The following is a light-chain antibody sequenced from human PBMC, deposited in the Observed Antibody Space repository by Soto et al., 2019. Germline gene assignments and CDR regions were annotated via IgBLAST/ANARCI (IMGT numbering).Light chain of an antibody. CDR1: QDISNY. CDR2: DAS. Sequence: DIQMTQSPSSLSASVGDRVTITCQASQDISNYLNWYQQKPGKAPKLLIYDASNLETGVPSRFSGSGSGTDFTFTISSLQPEDIATCYCQQYDNLPAVTFGGGTKVEIK. V-gene: IGKV1-33*01. CDR3: QQYDNLPAVT. J-gene: IGKJ4*01.